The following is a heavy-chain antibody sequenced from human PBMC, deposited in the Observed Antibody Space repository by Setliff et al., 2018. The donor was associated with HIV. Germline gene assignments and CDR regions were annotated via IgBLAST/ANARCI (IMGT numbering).Heavy chain of an antibody. V-gene: IGHV4-31*03. J-gene: IGHJ6*03. CDR2: IYYSGST. CDR1: GGSVSSGGYY. D-gene: IGHD6-6*01. CDR3: ARGVPYSSSSEYYYYYYYMDV. Sequence: SETLSLTCTVSGGSVSSGGYYWSWIRQHPGKGLECIGYIYYSGSTSYNPSLKSRVTISVDTSKNQFSLNLNSVTAADTAVYYCARGVPYSSSSEYYYYYYYMDVWGTGTTVTVSS.